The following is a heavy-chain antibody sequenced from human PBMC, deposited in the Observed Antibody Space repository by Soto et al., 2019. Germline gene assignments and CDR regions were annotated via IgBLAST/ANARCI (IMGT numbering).Heavy chain of an antibody. CDR1: GFTFSDSW. CDR3: ARDQLYYNDISGRPLNAFDV. V-gene: IGHV3-7*01. D-gene: IGHD3-22*01. J-gene: IGHJ3*01. CDR2: INKDGSEK. Sequence: GGSLRLSCEDSGFTFSDSWMSWVRQTPGKGLEWVANINKDGSEKVYEDSVKGRFTISRDNAKNSLYLQMNSLRAEDTAVYYCARDQLYYNDISGRPLNAFDVWGQGTMVTVSS.